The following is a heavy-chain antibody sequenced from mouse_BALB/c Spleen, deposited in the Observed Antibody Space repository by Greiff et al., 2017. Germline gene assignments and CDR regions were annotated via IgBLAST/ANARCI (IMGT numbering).Heavy chain of an antibody. V-gene: IGHV3-2*02. CDR2: ISYSGST. D-gene: IGHD2-3*01. J-gene: IGHJ2*01. CDR3: ARGAIYDGYFDY. CDR1: GYSITSDYA. Sequence: VQLQQSGPGLVKPSQSLSLTCTVTGYSITSDYAWNWIRQFPGNKLEWMGYISYSGSTSYNPSLKSRISITRDTSKNQFFLQLNSVTTEDTATYYCARGAIYDGYFDYWGQGTTLTVSS.